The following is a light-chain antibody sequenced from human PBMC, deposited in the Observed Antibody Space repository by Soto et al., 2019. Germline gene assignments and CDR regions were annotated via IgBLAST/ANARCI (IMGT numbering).Light chain of an antibody. Sequence: QSALTQPASVSGSPGQSITISCTGTSSDVVSYNLVSGYQQHPDKAPKLMTYEGSKRPSGVSNRFSGSRSGNTDSLTISGLQAEDEAYYYCCSYAGSSTWVFGGGTKLTVL. CDR3: CSYAGSSTWV. J-gene: IGLJ3*02. V-gene: IGLV2-23*01. CDR2: EGS. CDR1: SSDVVSYNL.